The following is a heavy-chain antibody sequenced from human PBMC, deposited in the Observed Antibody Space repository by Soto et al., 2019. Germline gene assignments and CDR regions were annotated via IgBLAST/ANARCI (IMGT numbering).Heavy chain of an antibody. J-gene: IGHJ6*02. D-gene: IGHD6-6*01. Sequence: SETLSLTCSVSSDSMNSGGYYWSWIRQHPGKGLEWIGYIYSNGDTYYNPSLKSRVTISVDTSKNQFSLNLTSVTAADTAVYYCARRGGSSSGYYYYAMDVWGQGTTVTVS. CDR3: ARRGGSSSGYYYYAMDV. V-gene: IGHV4-31*03. CDR1: SDSMNSGGYY. CDR2: IYSNGDT.